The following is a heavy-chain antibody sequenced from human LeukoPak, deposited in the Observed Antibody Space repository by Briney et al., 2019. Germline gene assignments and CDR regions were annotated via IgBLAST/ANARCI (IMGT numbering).Heavy chain of an antibody. CDR1: GGSISSGGYY. V-gene: IGHV4-31*03. J-gene: IGHJ3*02. D-gene: IGHD3-10*01. Sequence: SETLSLTCTVSGGSISSGGYYWSCIRQHPGKGLEWIGYIYYSGSTYYNPSLKSRVTISVDTSKNQFSLKLSSVTAADTAVYYCARDVLLWFGEESGAFDIWGQGTMVTVSS. CDR2: IYYSGST. CDR3: ARDVLLWFGEESGAFDI.